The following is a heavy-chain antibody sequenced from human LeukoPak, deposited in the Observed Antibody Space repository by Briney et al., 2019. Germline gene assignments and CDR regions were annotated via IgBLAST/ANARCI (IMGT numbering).Heavy chain of an antibody. Sequence: PSETLSLTCTVPGGSISSYYWSWIRQPPGKGLEWIGYIYYSGSTNYNPSLKSRVTISVDTSKNQFSLKLSSVTAADTAVYYCARLQYQLLSNWFDPWGQGTLVTVSS. CDR2: IYYSGST. CDR1: GGSISSYY. V-gene: IGHV4-59*01. CDR3: ARLQYQLLSNWFDP. J-gene: IGHJ5*02. D-gene: IGHD2-2*01.